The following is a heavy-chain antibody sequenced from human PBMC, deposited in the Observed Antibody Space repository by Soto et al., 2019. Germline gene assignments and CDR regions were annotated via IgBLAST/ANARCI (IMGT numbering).Heavy chain of an antibody. V-gene: IGHV1-69*02. CDR2: IIPILGIA. CDR3: AHGRWEESRDVYMGWFYP. CDR1: GGTFSSYT. J-gene: IGHJ5*02. D-gene: IGHD1-26*01. Sequence: QVQLVQSGAEVKKPGSSVKVSCKAYGGTFSSYTISWVRQAPGQGLEWMGRIIPILGIANYAQKFQGRVTITADKFTSTAYMGLSSLRSEDTSVYYCAHGRWEESRDVYMGWFYPWGQGTLVTVSS.